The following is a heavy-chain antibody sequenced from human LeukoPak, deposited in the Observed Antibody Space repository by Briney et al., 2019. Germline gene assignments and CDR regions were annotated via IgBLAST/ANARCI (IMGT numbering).Heavy chain of an antibody. V-gene: IGHV1-18*01. CDR1: GYTFTSYG. CDR2: ISAYNGNT. J-gene: IGHJ4*02. Sequence: ASVKVSCKASGYTFTSYGISWVRQAPGQGLEWMGWISAYNGNTNYAQKLQGRVTMTTDTSTSTAYMELRSLRSDDTAVYYCARDGRMGIAVAGTRIWGQGTLVTVSS. D-gene: IGHD6-19*01. CDR3: ARDGRMGIAVAGTRI.